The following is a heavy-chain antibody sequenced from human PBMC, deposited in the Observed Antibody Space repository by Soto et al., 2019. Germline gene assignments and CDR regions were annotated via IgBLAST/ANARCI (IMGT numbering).Heavy chain of an antibody. CDR3: ASGSRFLEWLLMSLGAFDI. CDR2: INHSGST. V-gene: IGHV4-34*01. J-gene: IGHJ3*02. CDR1: GGSFSGYY. D-gene: IGHD3-3*01. Sequence: SETLSLTCAVYGGSFSGYYWSWIRQPPGKGLEWIGEINHSGSTNYNPSLKSRVTISVDTSKNQLSLKLTSVTAADTAVYYCASGSRFLEWLLMSLGAFDIWGQGTLVTV.